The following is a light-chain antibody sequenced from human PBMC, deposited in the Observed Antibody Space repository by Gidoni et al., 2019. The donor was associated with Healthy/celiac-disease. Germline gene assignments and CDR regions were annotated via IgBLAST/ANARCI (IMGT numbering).Light chain of an antibody. V-gene: IGKV2-28*01. CDR1: TGLAHRKGYNY. Sequence: TSGEPASISSRSITGLAHRKGYNYLDWYQQKPGKVPQLLIYCASNRESGVPYRFSGSGSGTDFTLKISSLQAEDVGAYYCMKALQTPYTFGEGTKVEIK. CDR2: CAS. J-gene: IGKJ2*01. CDR3: MKALQTPYT.